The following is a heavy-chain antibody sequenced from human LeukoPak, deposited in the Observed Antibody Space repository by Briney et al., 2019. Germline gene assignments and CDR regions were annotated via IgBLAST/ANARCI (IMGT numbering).Heavy chain of an antibody. CDR3: ARIPSRGGYDWGRDY. J-gene: IGHJ4*02. V-gene: IGHV4-34*01. Sequence: GSLRLSCAASGFTFSSYSMNWVRQPPGKGLEWIGEINHSGSTNYDPSLKSRVTISVDTSKNQFSLKLSSVTAADTAVYYCARIPSRGGYDWGRDYWGQGTLVTVSS. D-gene: IGHD5-12*01. CDR1: GFTFSSYS. CDR2: INHSGST.